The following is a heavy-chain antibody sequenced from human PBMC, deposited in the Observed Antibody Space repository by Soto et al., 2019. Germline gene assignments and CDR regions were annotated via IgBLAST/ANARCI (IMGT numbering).Heavy chain of an antibody. D-gene: IGHD1-26*01. CDR1: GFTFSNYA. V-gene: IGHV3-23*01. Sequence: PAGSLGLSCAASGFTFSNYAMSWVRQAPGKGLEWVSGISASGRYTYYADSVKDRFTISRDNSKNTVYLQVNSLRADDTAVYYCLVSGTSRFDYWGPGILVTVSS. CDR2: ISASGRYT. CDR3: LVSGTSRFDY. J-gene: IGHJ4*02.